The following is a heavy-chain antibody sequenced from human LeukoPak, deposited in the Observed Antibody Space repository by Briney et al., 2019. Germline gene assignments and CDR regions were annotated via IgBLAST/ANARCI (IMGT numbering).Heavy chain of an antibody. D-gene: IGHD6-6*01. CDR1: GESFSGYQ. J-gene: IGHJ4*02. CDR2: INHGGST. CDR3: ARKLLNSIAARQDYFDY. Sequence: PSETLSLTCAVYGESFSGYQWSWIRQPPGKGLEWIGEINHGGSTNYNPSLKSRVTISVDPSKNQFSLKLSSVTAADTAVYYCARKLLNSIAARQDYFDYWGQGTLVTVSS. V-gene: IGHV4-34*01.